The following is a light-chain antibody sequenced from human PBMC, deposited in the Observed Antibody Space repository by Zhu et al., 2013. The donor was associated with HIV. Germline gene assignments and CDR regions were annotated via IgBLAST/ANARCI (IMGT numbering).Light chain of an antibody. J-gene: IGKJ2*02. Sequence: EIVLTQSPGTLSLSPGERATLSCRASQTVTSGSLAWYQQRPGQAPRLLVYGASSRATDIPDRFTGSGSGTDFTLTITRLEPEDLGVYYCQQYDDSPCTFGQGTKLEI. V-gene: IGKV3-20*01. CDR3: QQYDDSPCT. CDR2: GAS. CDR1: QTVTSGS.